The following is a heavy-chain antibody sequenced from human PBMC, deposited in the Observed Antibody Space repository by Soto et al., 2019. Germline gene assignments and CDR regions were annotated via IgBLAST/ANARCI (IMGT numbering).Heavy chain of an antibody. CDR2: ISSSSTFI. D-gene: IGHD1-1*01. J-gene: IGHJ6*02. CDR3: ARGRPTGYSYYGMDV. CDR1: GFTFNSYS. Sequence: GGSLRLSCAASGFTFNSYSMNWVRQAPGKGLEWVSSISSSSTFIYDADSVKGRFSISRDNAKNSLFLQMNSLRAEDTAVYFCARGRPTGYSYYGMDVWGQGTTVTVS. V-gene: IGHV3-21*01.